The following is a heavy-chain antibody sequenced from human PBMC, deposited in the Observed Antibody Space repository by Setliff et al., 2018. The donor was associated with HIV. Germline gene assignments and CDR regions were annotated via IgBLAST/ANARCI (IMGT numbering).Heavy chain of an antibody. CDR1: GGSISSNSYY. J-gene: IGHJ4*02. D-gene: IGHD3-9*01. CDR2: IYHSGRT. CDR3: ARDQPQDYDSLTGYYTGRYFDY. Sequence: PSETLSLTCTVSGGSISSNSYYWGWIRQPPGKGLEWIGGIYHSGRTYYNPSLKSRVTISVDTSKNQFSLKLTSVTAADTAVYYCARDQPQDYDSLTGYYTGRYFDYWGRGTLVTVSS. V-gene: IGHV4-39*07.